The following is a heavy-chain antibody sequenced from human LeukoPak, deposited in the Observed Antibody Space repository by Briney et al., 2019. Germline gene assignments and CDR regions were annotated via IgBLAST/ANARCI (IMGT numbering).Heavy chain of an antibody. Sequence: PGGSLRLSCAASGFTFSSYGMHWVRQAPGKGLEWVAFIRYDGSNKYYADSVKGRFTISRDNSKNTLYLQMNSLRAEDTAVYYCARMPPRVLTGSLDVWGKGTTVTISS. CDR1: GFTFSSYG. J-gene: IGHJ6*04. D-gene: IGHD3-9*01. CDR3: ARMPPRVLTGSLDV. V-gene: IGHV3-30*02. CDR2: IRYDGSNK.